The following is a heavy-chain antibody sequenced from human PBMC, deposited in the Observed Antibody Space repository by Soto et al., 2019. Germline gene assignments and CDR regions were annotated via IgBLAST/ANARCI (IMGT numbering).Heavy chain of an antibody. J-gene: IGHJ6*02. Sequence: QVQLVQSGAEVKKPGASVKVSCKASGYTFTSYDINWVRQATGQGLEWMGWMNPNSGNTGYAQKFQGRVTMTRNTSISPAYMELSSLRSEGTAVYYCGRRGYSSSWYYYYYYGMDGWGQGTTVTVSS. CDR1: GYTFTSYD. V-gene: IGHV1-8*01. CDR2: MNPNSGNT. CDR3: GRRGYSSSWYYYYYYGMDG. D-gene: IGHD6-13*01.